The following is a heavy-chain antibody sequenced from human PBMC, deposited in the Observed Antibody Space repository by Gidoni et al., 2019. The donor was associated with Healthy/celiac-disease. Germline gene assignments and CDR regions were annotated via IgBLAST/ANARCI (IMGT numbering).Heavy chain of an antibody. CDR1: GFTFSNPW. V-gene: IGHV3-15*01. D-gene: IGHD3-9*01. CDR2: IKSKTDGGTT. J-gene: IGHJ6*02. CDR3: TTGHDILTGSPYYYYGMDV. Sequence: EVQLVESGGGLVNPGGSLRLSCAASGFTFSNPWMRWVRQAPGKGLEWVGRIKSKTDGGTTDYAAPVKGRFTISRDDSKNTLYLQMNSLKTEDTAVYYCTTGHDILTGSPYYYYGMDVWGQGTTVTVSS.